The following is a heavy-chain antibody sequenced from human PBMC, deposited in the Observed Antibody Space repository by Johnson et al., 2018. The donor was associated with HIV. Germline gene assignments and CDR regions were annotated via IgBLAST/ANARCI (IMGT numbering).Heavy chain of an antibody. V-gene: IGHV3-30-3*01. CDR2: ISYDGSTK. Sequence: QVQLLESGGGVVQPGRSLRLSCAASGFTFSTYAIHWVRQAPGKGLEWVAIISYDGSTKYYADSVKGRFTISRDNSKNTLYLQMNSLKTEDTALYYCTTAIYSYDTRDTRAFDIWGQGTMVTVSS. D-gene: IGHD3-22*01. J-gene: IGHJ3*02. CDR1: GFTFSTYA. CDR3: TTAIYSYDTRDTRAFDI.